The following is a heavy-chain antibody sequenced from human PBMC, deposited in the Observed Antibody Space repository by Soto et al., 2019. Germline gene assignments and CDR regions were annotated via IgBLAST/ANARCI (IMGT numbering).Heavy chain of an antibody. Sequence: GGSMRLSSAASGFTFCSYAMSWVRKAPGKGLEWVAVIWYDGSNKYYADSVKGRFTISRDNSKNTLYLQMNSLKASDTAMYYCARQIRHYDSWSNKYYYYGLDVWGQGTTVTVSS. D-gene: IGHD3-3*01. CDR2: IWYDGSNK. V-gene: IGHV3-33*08. J-gene: IGHJ6*02. CDR1: GFTFCSYA. CDR3: ARQIRHYDSWSNKYYYYGLDV.